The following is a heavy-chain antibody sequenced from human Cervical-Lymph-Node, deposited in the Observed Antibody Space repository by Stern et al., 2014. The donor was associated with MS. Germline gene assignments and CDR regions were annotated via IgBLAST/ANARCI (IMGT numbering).Heavy chain of an antibody. D-gene: IGHD1-1*01. CDR3: ARDNDDNGMDV. CDR2: IIPIFGTT. CDR1: GDTLSNFA. Sequence: QVQLVQSGAEIKKPGSSVTVSCKTSGDTLSNFAISWVRQAPGHGLEWMGGIIPIFGTTHYAQNFQGRVTITADQSTGTVYVDLSSLRSEDTAVYYCARDNDDNGMDVWGQGTTITVSS. J-gene: IGHJ6*02. V-gene: IGHV1-69*01.